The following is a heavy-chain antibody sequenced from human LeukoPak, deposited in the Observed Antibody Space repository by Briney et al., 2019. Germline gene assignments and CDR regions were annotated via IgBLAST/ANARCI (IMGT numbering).Heavy chain of an antibody. V-gene: IGHV3-23*01. D-gene: IGHD3-3*01. CDR3: AKVIFGITIFGVVPPTEYYFDY. CDR2: ISGSGGST. Sequence: PGGSLRLSCAASGFTFSSYAMHWVRQAPGKGLEWVSAISGSGGSTYYADSVKGRFTISRDNSKNTLYLQMNSLRAEDTAVYYCAKVIFGITIFGVVPPTEYYFDYWGQGTLVTVSS. J-gene: IGHJ4*02. CDR1: GFTFSSYA.